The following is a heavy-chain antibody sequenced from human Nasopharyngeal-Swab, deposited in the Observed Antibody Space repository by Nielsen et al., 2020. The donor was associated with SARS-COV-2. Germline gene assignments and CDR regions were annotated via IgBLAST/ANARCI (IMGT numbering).Heavy chain of an antibody. J-gene: IGHJ3*02. Sequence: ASVKVSCKASGYTFTSYAMHWVRQAPGQRLEWMGWNNAGIGNTKYSQKFQGRVTITRDTSASTAYMELNSLRSEDTAVYYCARGSYSSGWHTTDDAFDIWGQGTMVTVSS. CDR1: GYTFTSYA. D-gene: IGHD6-19*01. CDR3: ARGSYSSGWHTTDDAFDI. CDR2: NNAGIGNT. V-gene: IGHV1-3*01.